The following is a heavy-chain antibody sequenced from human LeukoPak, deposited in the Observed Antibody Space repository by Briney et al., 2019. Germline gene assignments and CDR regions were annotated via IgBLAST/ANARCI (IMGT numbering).Heavy chain of an antibody. D-gene: IGHD3-3*01. J-gene: IGHJ5*02. CDR2: NSGCGGST. CDR1: GFPLWSYA. V-gene: IGHV3-23*01. Sequence: GGSLGTLCGGSGFPLWSYAMGWGRPGPGKGLGLVSANSGCGGSTYYADSVKGRFTISRDNSKNTLYLQMNSLRAEDTAVYYCARDGYYDFWSGYFNWFDPWGQGTLVTVSS. CDR3: ARDGYYDFWSGYFNWFDP.